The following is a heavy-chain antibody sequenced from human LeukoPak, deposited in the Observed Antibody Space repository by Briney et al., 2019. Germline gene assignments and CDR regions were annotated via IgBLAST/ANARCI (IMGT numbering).Heavy chain of an antibody. CDR2: INPTGGST. CDR1: GYTFTSYY. D-gene: IGHD6-19*01. V-gene: IGHV1-46*01. J-gene: IGHJ6*03. CDR3: ARWNGSGWYYYYYYMDV. Sequence: ASVKVSCKASGYTFTSYYMHWVRQAPGQGLEWMGLINPTGGSTGYAQKLQGRVTMTTDTSTSTAYMELRSLRSDDTAVYYCARWNGSGWYYYYYYMDVWGKGTTVTVSS.